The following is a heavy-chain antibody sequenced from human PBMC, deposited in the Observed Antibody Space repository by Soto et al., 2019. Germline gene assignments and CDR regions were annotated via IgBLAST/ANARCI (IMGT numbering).Heavy chain of an antibody. CDR1: GGTISSYS. J-gene: IGHJ4*02. D-gene: IGHD4-17*01. CDR3: ARFYGAQPHRDE. V-gene: IGHV1-69*01. CDR2: IIPIFGTA. Sequence: SVKRSCEAAGGTISSYSIIWGPQAPGQGLEWMGGIIPIFGTANCAQKFQGRVTITADESTSTAYMELSSLRSEDMAVYYCARFYGAQPHRDEGGKGSLV.